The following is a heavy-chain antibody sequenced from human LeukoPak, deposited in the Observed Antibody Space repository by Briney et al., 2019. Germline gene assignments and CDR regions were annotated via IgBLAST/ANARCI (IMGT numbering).Heavy chain of an antibody. Sequence: GASVKVSCKASGYTFTGYYMHWVRQAPGQGLEWMGWINPNSGGTNYAQEFQGRVTMTRDTSISTAYMELSRLRSDDTAVYYCARGRAAGTAGWFDPWGQGTLVTVSS. D-gene: IGHD6-13*01. CDR3: ARGRAAGTAGWFDP. CDR2: INPNSGGT. V-gene: IGHV1-2*02. J-gene: IGHJ5*02. CDR1: GYTFTGYY.